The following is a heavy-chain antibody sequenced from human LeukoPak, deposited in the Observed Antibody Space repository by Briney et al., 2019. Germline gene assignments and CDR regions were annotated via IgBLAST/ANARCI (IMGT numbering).Heavy chain of an antibody. Sequence: GGSLRLSCAASGFTFSSYAMSWVRQAPGKGLEWVSAISGSGGSTYYADSVKGRFTISRDNSKNTLYLQMNSLRAEDTAVYYCAKGGGGYDILTGYYSYYFDYWGQGTLVTVSS. V-gene: IGHV3-23*01. CDR3: AKGGGGYDILTGYYSYYFDY. J-gene: IGHJ4*02. CDR2: ISGSGGST. CDR1: GFTFSSYA. D-gene: IGHD3-9*01.